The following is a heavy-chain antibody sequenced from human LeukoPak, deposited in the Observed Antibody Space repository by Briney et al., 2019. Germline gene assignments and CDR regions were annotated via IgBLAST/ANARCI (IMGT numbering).Heavy chain of an antibody. CDR2: IYYSGNT. V-gene: IGHV4-39*07. Sequence: PSETLSLTCTVSGGSISSSSYYWGWIRQPPGKGLEWIGSIYYSGNTYYNPSLKSRVTISVDTSKNQFSLKLSSVTAADTAVYYCARSYGSGSYPYYYYYMDVWGKGTTVTVSS. CDR3: ARSYGSGSYPYYYYYMDV. D-gene: IGHD3-10*01. CDR1: GGSISSSSYY. J-gene: IGHJ6*03.